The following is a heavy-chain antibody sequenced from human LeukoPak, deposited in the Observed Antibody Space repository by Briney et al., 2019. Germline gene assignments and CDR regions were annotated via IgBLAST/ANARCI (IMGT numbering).Heavy chain of an antibody. CDR2: INPSGGST. Sequence: ASVKVSCKASGYTFTNYYMHWVRQAPGQGLEWMGIINPSGGSTSYAQKFQGRVTMTRDMSMSTVYMELSSLRSEDTAVYYCARGRYSSGWYTFDYWGQGTLVTVSS. CDR3: ARGRYSSGWYTFDY. D-gene: IGHD6-19*01. V-gene: IGHV1-46*01. CDR1: GYTFTNYY. J-gene: IGHJ4*02.